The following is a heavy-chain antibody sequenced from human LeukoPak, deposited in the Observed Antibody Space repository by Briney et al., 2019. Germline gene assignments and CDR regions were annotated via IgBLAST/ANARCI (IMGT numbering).Heavy chain of an antibody. V-gene: IGHV4-34*01. Sequence: SETLSLTCAVYGGSFSGYYWSWIRQPPGKGLEWIGEINHSGSTNYNPSLKSRVTISVDTSKNQFSRKLSSVTAADTAVYYCARGAPTQYYDFWSGYSRYYGMDVWGQGTTVTVSS. CDR1: GGSFSGYY. CDR2: INHSGST. J-gene: IGHJ6*02. CDR3: ARGAPTQYYDFWSGYSRYYGMDV. D-gene: IGHD3-3*01.